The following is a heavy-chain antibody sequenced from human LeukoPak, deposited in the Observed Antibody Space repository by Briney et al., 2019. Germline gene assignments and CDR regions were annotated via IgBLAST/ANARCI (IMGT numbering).Heavy chain of an antibody. CDR2: INHSGST. V-gene: IGHV4-34*01. CDR3: ARARETVSIDY. Sequence: SETLSLTCAVYGGSFSGYFWTWIRQPPGKGLEWIGEINHSGSTNYNPSLKSRVTISVDTSKNQFSLKMRSVSAADTAVYYCARARETVSIDYWSQGTLVTVSS. J-gene: IGHJ4*02. D-gene: IGHD5/OR15-5a*01. CDR1: GGSFSGYF.